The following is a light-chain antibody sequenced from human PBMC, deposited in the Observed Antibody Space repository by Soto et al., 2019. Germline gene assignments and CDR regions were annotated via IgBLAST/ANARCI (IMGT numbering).Light chain of an antibody. CDR1: SSDVGSYNY. J-gene: IGLJ1*01. CDR3: SSYTSSSTPYV. CDR2: DVT. V-gene: IGLV2-14*01. Sequence: QSVLTQPASVSGSPGQSITISCTGTSSDVGSYNYVSWYQQHPVKAPKLMIYDVTNRPSGVSDRFSGSKSGNTASLTISGLQAEDEADYYCSSYTSSSTPYVFGTGTKVTGL.